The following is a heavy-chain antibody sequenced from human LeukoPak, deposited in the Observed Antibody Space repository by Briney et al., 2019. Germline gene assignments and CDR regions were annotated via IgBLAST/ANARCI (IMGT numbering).Heavy chain of an antibody. CDR1: GFHFSTYW. V-gene: IGHV3-7*01. CDR3: ARERQNKDFWSGGDY. CDR2: IKQDGSEQ. Sequence: GGSLRLSCEASGFHFSTYWMSWVRQAPGKGLEWVANIKQDGSEQYYADSVKGRFTISRDNAKNSLYLQMNTLRPEDTAVYYCARERQNKDFWSGGDYWGQGTLVTVSS. J-gene: IGHJ4*02. D-gene: IGHD3-3*01.